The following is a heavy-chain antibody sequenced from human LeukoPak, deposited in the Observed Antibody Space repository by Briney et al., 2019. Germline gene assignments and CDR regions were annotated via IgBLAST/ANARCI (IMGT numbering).Heavy chain of an antibody. D-gene: IGHD2-8*01. Sequence: PGGSLRLSCAASGFTFKNYWMFWVRQAPGKGLVWVARINSDGSRTNYADSVKGRFTVSRDNARNTVYLQMSRLRADDTALYYCAKQYCTATSCGGMDVWGRGTTVTVSS. CDR3: AKQYCTATSCGGMDV. CDR2: INSDGSRT. J-gene: IGHJ6*02. CDR1: GFTFKNYW. V-gene: IGHV3-74*01.